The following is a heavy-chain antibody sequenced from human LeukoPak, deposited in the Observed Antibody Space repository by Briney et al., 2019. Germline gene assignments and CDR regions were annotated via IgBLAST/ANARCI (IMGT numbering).Heavy chain of an antibody. V-gene: IGHV4-34*01. CDR1: GGSSSGNY. D-gene: IGHD3-10*01. CDR3: ASGRVVWVGDLPCAP. Sequence: PETLSLTCAVYGGSSSGNYSSWIRQHPGKGLEWIGEINHSGSAKYNAFLNRRGTESVDPYKTPSSPKLCSVTAGDTAVYYCASGRVVWVGDLPCAPWGQGTLVTVSS. CDR2: INHSGSA. J-gene: IGHJ5*02.